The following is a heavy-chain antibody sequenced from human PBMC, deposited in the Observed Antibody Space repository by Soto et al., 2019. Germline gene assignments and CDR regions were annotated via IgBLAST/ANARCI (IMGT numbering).Heavy chain of an antibody. J-gene: IGHJ4*02. V-gene: IGHV4-39*01. D-gene: IGHD3-3*01. Sequence: SETLSLTCTVSGASISSSRSYWGWVRQPPGKGLEWIVSFYYTGGTYSTHYNPSLKSRVTISVDTSKSQFSLNLRSVTAADTAVYYCASPRQGNYDFLSGYYALDYWGQGTLVTVSS. CDR3: ASPRQGNYDFLSGYYALDY. CDR1: GASISSSRSY. CDR2: FYYTGGT.